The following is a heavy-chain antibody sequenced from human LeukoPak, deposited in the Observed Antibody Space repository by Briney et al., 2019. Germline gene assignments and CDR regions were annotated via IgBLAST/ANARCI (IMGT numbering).Heavy chain of an antibody. V-gene: IGHV4-4*07. CDR3: ARDSDIAVAGLFDY. D-gene: IGHD6-19*01. CDR2: IYTSGST. CDR1: GGSISSYY. Sequence: SETLSLTCTVSGGSISSYYWSWIRQPAGKGLEWIGRIYTSGSTNYNPSLKSRVTMSVDTSKNQFSLKLSSVTAADTAVYYCARDSDIAVAGLFDYWGQGTLVTVSS. J-gene: IGHJ4*02.